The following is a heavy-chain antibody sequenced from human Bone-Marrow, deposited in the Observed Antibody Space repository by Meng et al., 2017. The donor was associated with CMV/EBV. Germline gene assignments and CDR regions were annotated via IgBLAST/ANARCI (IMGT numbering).Heavy chain of an antibody. V-gene: IGHV3-74*01. J-gene: IGHJ4*02. CDR3: ARDYDWLSAYYFDY. D-gene: IGHD3-9*01. Sequence: GESLKISCAASGFTFSSYSMNWVRQAPGKGLVWVSRINSDGSSTSYADSVKGRFTISRDNAKNTLYLQMNSLRAEDTAVYYCARDYDWLSAYYFDYWGQGTLVTVSS. CDR2: INSDGSST. CDR1: GFTFSSYS.